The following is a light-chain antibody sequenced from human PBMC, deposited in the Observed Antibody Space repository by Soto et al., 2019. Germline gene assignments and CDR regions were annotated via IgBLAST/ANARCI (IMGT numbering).Light chain of an antibody. CDR2: GAS. CDR3: QHYNNWPPLT. Sequence: IVMTQSPATLSVSPGERATLSCRASQSVSINLAWYQQKPGQAPTLVIYGASARATGIPARFSGSGSGTEFTLTISSLQSEDFAVYYCQHYNNWPPLTFGGGTMVDI. J-gene: IGKJ4*01. V-gene: IGKV3-15*01. CDR1: QSVSIN.